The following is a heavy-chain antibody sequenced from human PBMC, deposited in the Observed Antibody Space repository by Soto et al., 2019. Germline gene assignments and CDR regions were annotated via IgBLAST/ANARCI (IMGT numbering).Heavy chain of an antibody. CDR3: AHRLSLSTTWNYGYMDV. V-gene: IGHV2-5*02. CDR1: GFSLSTGGVG. D-gene: IGHD3-16*01. CDR2: IYWDDDK. Sequence: QITLKESGPTLVNPTQTLTLTCTFSGFSLSTGGVGVGWIRQPPGKALEWLALIYWDDDKRYNPSLKRRLTVTKDTSKNQVVLTMTNMDLLDTATYYCAHRLSLSTTWNYGYMDVWGNGTTVTVSS. J-gene: IGHJ6*03.